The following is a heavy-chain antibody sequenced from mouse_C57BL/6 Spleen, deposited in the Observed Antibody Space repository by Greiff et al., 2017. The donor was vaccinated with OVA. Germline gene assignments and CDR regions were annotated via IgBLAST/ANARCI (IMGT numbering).Heavy chain of an antibody. D-gene: IGHD2-5*01. V-gene: IGHV5-17*01. CDR3: ARDYSNYVYFDY. CDR1: GFTFSDYG. J-gene: IGHJ2*01. Sequence: EVQVVESGGGLVKPGGSLKLSCAASGFTFSDYGMHWVRQAPEKGLEWVAYISSGSSTIYYADTVKGRFTISRDNAKNTLFLQMTSLRSEDTAMYYCARDYSNYVYFDYWGQGTTLTVSS. CDR2: ISSGSSTI.